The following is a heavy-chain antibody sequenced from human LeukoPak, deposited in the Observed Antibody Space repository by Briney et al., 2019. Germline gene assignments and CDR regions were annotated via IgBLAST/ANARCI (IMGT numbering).Heavy chain of an antibody. J-gene: IGHJ3*02. CDR1: GYTFTSYY. V-gene: IGHV1-46*03. CDR2: INPSGGST. D-gene: IGHD2-2*01. CDR3: ARQNIVVVPAAIRMGDAFDI. Sequence: ASVKVSCKASGYTFTSYYMHWVRQAPGQGLEWMGIINPSGGSTSYAQKFQGRVTMTRDTSTSTVYMELSSLRSEDTAVYYCARQNIVVVPAAIRMGDAFDIWGQGTMVTVSS.